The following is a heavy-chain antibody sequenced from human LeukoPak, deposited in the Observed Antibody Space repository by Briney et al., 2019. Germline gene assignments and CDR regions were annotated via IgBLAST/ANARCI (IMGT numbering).Heavy chain of an antibody. CDR1: GFTFSSYG. CDR3: AKEIGTTSDY. Sequence: GGSLRLSCAASGFTFSSYGMHWVRQAPGKGLEWVTFIRYDGSNKYYADSVKGRFTISRDNSKNTLYLQMNSLRAEDTAVYYCAKEIGTTSDYWGQGTLVTVS. CDR2: IRYDGSNK. D-gene: IGHD2/OR15-2a*01. V-gene: IGHV3-30*02. J-gene: IGHJ4*02.